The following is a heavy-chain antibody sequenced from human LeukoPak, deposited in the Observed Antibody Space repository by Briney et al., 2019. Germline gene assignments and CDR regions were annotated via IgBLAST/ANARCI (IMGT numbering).Heavy chain of an antibody. CDR3: AREGPFLWWSVHYYYYYMDV. Sequence: ASVKVSCKASLYTFTRYAMNWVRQAPGQGLEWMGWINTNTGNLTYAQSFTGRFVFSLDTSVSTACLQISSLKAEDTVVYCCAREGPFLWWSVHYYYYYMDVWGKGTTVTVSS. D-gene: IGHD2-21*01. CDR1: LYTFTRYA. CDR2: INTNTGNL. V-gene: IGHV7-4-1*02. J-gene: IGHJ6*03.